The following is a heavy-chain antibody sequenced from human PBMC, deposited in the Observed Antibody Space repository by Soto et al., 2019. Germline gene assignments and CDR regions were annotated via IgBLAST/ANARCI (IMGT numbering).Heavy chain of an antibody. V-gene: IGHV4-59*01. CDR3: ARDRHRSPYYDYVWGSYRWKGAYYYYYGMDV. D-gene: IGHD3-16*02. J-gene: IGHJ6*02. CDR2: TYYSGST. CDR1: GGSISSYY. Sequence: WETLSLTCTVSGGSISSYYWSWIRQPPGRGLEWIGYTYYSGSTNYNPSLKSRVTISVDTSKNQFSLKLSSVTAADTAVYYCARDRHRSPYYDYVWGSYRWKGAYYYYYGMDVWGQGTTVTVS.